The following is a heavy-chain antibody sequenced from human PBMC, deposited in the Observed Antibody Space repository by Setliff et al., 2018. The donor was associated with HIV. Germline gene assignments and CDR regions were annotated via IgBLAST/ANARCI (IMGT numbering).Heavy chain of an antibody. CDR3: VRGVQSPPHYSYYYMDV. J-gene: IGHJ6*03. D-gene: IGHD3-3*01. V-gene: IGHV1-69*02. CDR2: IIPILGVA. CDR1: RSTFNSHT. Sequence: WASVKVSCKASRSTFNSHTINWVRQAPGQGLDWMGRIIPILGVANYAQRFQGKVTITADKSTSTAYMELTRLRFDDTAMYYCVRGVQSPPHYSYYYMDVWGEGTMVTVSS.